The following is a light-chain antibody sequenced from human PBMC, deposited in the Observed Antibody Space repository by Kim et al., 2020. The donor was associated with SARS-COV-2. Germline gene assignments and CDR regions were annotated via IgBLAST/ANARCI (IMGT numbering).Light chain of an antibody. CDR1: QSISVS. J-gene: IGKJ2*01. V-gene: IGKV3-15*01. CDR2: GAS. CDR3: QQYNNWPYT. Sequence: SGSPGERATLSCRASQSISVSLAWYQQKPGRAPRLLISGASTRATGIPARFSGSGSGTEFTLSISSLQSEDFAVYYCQQYNNWPYTVGQGTKLEI.